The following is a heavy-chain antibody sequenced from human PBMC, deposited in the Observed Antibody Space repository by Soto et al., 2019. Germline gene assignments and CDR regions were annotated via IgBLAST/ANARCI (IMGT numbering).Heavy chain of an antibody. Sequence: QVQLVESGGGAVQPGRSLRLSCAASGFTFSSYAMHWVRQAPGKGLEWVAVISYDGSNKYYADSVKGRFTISRDNSKNTLYLQMNSLRAEDMAVYYCARDDYGDPSYWYSMSGAVAPWSLSPQ. CDR3: ARDDYGDPSYWYSMS. V-gene: IGHV3-30-3*01. CDR1: GFTFSSYA. D-gene: IGHD4-17*01. J-gene: IGHJ2*01. CDR2: ISYDGSNK.